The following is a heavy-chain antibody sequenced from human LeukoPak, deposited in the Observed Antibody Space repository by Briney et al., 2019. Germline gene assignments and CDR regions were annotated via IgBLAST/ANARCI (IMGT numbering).Heavy chain of an antibody. D-gene: IGHD5-18*01. CDR1: GGTFSSYA. Sequence: SVNVSCKASGGTFSSYAISWVRQAPGQGLEWMGGIIPIFGTANYAQKFQGRVTITADESTSTAYMELSSLRSEDTAVYYCAREPRIQLWLPQDYYYYGMDVWGQGTTVTVSS. J-gene: IGHJ6*02. V-gene: IGHV1-69*13. CDR3: AREPRIQLWLPQDYYYYGMDV. CDR2: IIPIFGTA.